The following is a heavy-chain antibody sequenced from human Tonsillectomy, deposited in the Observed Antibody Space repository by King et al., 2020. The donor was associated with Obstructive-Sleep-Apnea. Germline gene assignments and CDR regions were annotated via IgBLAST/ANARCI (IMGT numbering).Heavy chain of an antibody. D-gene: IGHD1-1*01. Sequence: QLQESGPGLVKPSETLSLTCTVSGSSISSGYYWGWLRQPPGKGLEWIGSIHHSGSTYYNPSLKRRVTISIDTSKKQFSLKLSSVTAADTAVYYCARDTTLDYWGQGTLVTVSS. CDR3: ARDTTLDY. V-gene: IGHV4-38-2*02. CDR2: IHHSGST. CDR1: GSSISSGYY. J-gene: IGHJ4*02.